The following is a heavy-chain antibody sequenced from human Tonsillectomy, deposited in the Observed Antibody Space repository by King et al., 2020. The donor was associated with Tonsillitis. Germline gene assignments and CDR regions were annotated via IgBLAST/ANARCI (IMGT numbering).Heavy chain of an antibody. Sequence: VQLVESGGGLVQPGGSLRLSCVASGFTYSSYAMHWVRQAPGKGLEWVSVFYTGPYGTYYADSVKGRFTVSRDNSKNTLYLKMNSLRAEDTAIYYCAKDRPGTVPTGFDYWGQGTLVTVSS. V-gene: IGHV3-23*03. D-gene: IGHD4/OR15-4a*01. J-gene: IGHJ4*02. CDR1: GFTYSSYA. CDR2: FYTGPYGT. CDR3: AKDRPGTVPTGFDY.